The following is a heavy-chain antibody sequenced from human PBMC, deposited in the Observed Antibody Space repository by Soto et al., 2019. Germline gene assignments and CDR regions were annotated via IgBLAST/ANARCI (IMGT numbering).Heavy chain of an antibody. CDR3: ASQSSGYYLSLSEWYFDL. J-gene: IGHJ2*01. CDR1: GGSISSSNW. CDR2: IYHSGST. Sequence: QVQLQESGPGLVKPSGTLSLTCAVSGGSISSSNWWGWVRQPPGKGLDWIGEIYHSGSTNYNPSLKSRVTISVDKCNNQFSLKQRSVTAEATAVYYCASQSSGYYLSLSEWYFDLWGRGTLVTVSS. V-gene: IGHV4-4*02. D-gene: IGHD3-22*01.